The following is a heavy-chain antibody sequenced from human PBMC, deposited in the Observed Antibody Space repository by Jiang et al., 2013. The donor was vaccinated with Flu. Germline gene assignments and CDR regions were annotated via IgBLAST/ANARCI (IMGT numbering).Heavy chain of an antibody. CDR3: TADLPGGVSDYFDY. D-gene: IGHD5/OR15-5a*01. CDR2: IKSKPAGGTT. V-gene: IGHV3-15*01. J-gene: IGHJ4*02. CDR1: GITFTNAW. Sequence: GLVKPGESLRLSCAASGITFTNAWMSWVRQAPGKGLEWVGRIKSKPAGGTTDYAAPVKGRFTVSRDDSENTLYLQMNSLKTEDTAVYYCTADLPGGVSDYFDYWGQGTLVTVSS.